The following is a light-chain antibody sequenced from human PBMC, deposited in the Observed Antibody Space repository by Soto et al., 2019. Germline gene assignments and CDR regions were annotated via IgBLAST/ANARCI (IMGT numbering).Light chain of an antibody. V-gene: IGLV2-8*01. Sequence: QSALTQPPSASGSPGQSVTISCTGTSSDVGGYKYVSWYQQHPGKAPKLMIFEVNKRPSGVPDRFSGSKSGNTASLTVSGLQDDDEAAYYCCSYYGINNIDVFGTGTKLTVL. J-gene: IGLJ1*01. CDR2: EVN. CDR1: SSDVGGYKY. CDR3: CSYYGINNIDV.